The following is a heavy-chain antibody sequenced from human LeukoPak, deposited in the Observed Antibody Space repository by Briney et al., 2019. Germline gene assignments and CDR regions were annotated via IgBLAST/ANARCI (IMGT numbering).Heavy chain of an antibody. D-gene: IGHD2-15*01. CDR2: IRYDGSNK. Sequence: PGGSLRLSCVASGFTFRNSGMHWVRQAPGKGLEWVAFIRYDGSNKYYADSVKGRFTISRDNSKNTLYLQMNSLRAEDTAVYYCAKAQGFWYYFDYWGQGTLVTVSS. CDR1: GFTFRNSG. J-gene: IGHJ4*02. CDR3: AKAQGFWYYFDY. V-gene: IGHV3-30*02.